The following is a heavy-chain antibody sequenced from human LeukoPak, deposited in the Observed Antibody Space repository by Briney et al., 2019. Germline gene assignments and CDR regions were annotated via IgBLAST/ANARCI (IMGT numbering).Heavy chain of an antibody. CDR2: IHFTGST. CDR3: ARTGYCSGGSCYHYYYYYMDV. CDR1: GDSIRGYY. J-gene: IGHJ6*03. Sequence: SETLSLTCTVSGDSIRGYYWSWIRQPPGKGLEWIGDIHFTGSTEYNPTLKSRVTISVDTSKNQYSLKLSSVTAADTAVYYCARTGYCSGGSCYHYYYYYMDVWGKGTTVTISS. V-gene: IGHV4-59*08. D-gene: IGHD2-15*01.